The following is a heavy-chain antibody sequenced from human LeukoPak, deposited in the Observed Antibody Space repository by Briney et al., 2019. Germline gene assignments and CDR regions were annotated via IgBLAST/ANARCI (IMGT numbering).Heavy chain of an antibody. Sequence: GGSLRLSCAASGFTFSSYGMHWVRQAPGKGLEWVAVISYDGSNKYYADSVKGRFTISRDNSKNTLYLQMNSLRAEDTAVYYCAKLTDDAFDIWGQGTMVTVSS. CDR1: GFTFSSYG. CDR3: AKLTDDAFDI. V-gene: IGHV3-30*18. CDR2: ISYDGSNK. J-gene: IGHJ3*02.